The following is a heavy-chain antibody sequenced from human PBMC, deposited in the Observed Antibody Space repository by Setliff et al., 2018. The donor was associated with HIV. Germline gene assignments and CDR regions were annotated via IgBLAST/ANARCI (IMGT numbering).Heavy chain of an antibody. V-gene: IGHV4-38-2*01. Sequence: SETLSLTCAVSGYSISSGYYWGWIRQPPGKGLEWIGSIYHSGSTYYNPSLKSRVTISVDTSKNQFSLKLSSVTAADTAVYYCATLGEFSDSDYWGQGTLVTVSS. CDR2: IYHSGST. J-gene: IGHJ4*02. CDR1: GYSISSGYY. D-gene: IGHD3-16*02. CDR3: ATLGEFSDSDY.